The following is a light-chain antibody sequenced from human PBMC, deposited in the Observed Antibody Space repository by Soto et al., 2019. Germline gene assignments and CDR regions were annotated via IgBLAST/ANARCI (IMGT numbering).Light chain of an antibody. CDR2: GAS. CDR1: QSGSSN. CDR3: QQYNKWPPYT. Sequence: EIVMTQSPATLSVSPGERATLSCRASQSGSSNLAWYQQRPGQAPRLLIYGASTRATGIPARFSGSGSGTEFTLTISSLQSEDFAVYYCQQYNKWPPYTFGQGTKLEIK. J-gene: IGKJ2*01. V-gene: IGKV3-15*01.